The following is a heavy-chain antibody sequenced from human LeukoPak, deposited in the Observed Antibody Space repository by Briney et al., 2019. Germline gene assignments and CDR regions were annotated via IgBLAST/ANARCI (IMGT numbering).Heavy chain of an antibody. CDR2: ISSSGSTI. CDR1: GFTFSSYE. Sequence: GGSLRLSCAASGFTFSSYEMNWVRQAPGKGLEWVSYISSSGSTIYYADSVKGRFTISRDNAKNSLYLQMNSLRAEDTALYYCARAEYYFDYWGQGTLVTVSS. D-gene: IGHD6-6*01. J-gene: IGHJ4*02. V-gene: IGHV3-48*03. CDR3: ARAEYYFDY.